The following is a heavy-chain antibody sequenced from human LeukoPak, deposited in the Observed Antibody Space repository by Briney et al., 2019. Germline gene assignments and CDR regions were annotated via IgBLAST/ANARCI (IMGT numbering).Heavy chain of an antibody. CDR3: ARGGVPAAMGY. J-gene: IGHJ4*02. Sequence: GASVKVSCKASGYSFTAYYIHWVRQAPGQGLEWMGWINPDSGGTNYAQKFQGRVTMTRNTSISTAYMELSSLRSEDTAVYYCARGGVPAAMGYWGQGTLVTVSS. CDR2: INPDSGGT. D-gene: IGHD2-2*01. V-gene: IGHV1-2*02. CDR1: GYSFTAYY.